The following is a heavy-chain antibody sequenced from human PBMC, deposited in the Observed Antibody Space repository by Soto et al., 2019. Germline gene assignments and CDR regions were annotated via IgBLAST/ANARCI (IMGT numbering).Heavy chain of an antibody. CDR2: IYYSGRT. D-gene: IGHD6-6*01. Sequence: SETLSLTCTVSGGSISSGGYYWSWIRQHPGKGLEWIGYIYYSGRTYYNPSLHSRVSIAVDTTENQFSLKLTSVTAADTSVYYCARGYFYSSSCWFEPWGRGTMVTVS. CDR3: ARGYFYSSSCWFEP. J-gene: IGHJ5*02. CDR1: GGSISSGGYY. V-gene: IGHV4-31*03.